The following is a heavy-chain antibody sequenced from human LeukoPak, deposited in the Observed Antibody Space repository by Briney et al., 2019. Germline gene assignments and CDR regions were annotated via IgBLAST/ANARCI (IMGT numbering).Heavy chain of an antibody. J-gene: IGHJ3*02. V-gene: IGHV1-8*01. Sequence: ASVKVSCKASGYTFTSYDINWVRQATGQGLEWMGWMNPNSGNTGYAQKFQGRVTMTRNTSISTAYMELSSLRSEDTAVYYCASVVGANTNAFDIWGQGTMVTVSS. CDR2: MNPNSGNT. CDR1: GYTFTSYD. D-gene: IGHD1-26*01. CDR3: ASVVGANTNAFDI.